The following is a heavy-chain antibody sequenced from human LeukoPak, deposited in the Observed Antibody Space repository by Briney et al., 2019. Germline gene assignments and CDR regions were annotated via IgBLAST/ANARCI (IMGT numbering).Heavy chain of an antibody. Sequence: GGSLRLSCAASGFTFSSYGMHWVPQAPGKGLEWVAFIRYDGSNKYYADSVKGRFTISRDNSKNTLYLQMNSLRAEDTAVYYCESPQARIAAANWFDPWGQGTLVTVSS. V-gene: IGHV3-30*02. J-gene: IGHJ5*02. D-gene: IGHD6-13*01. CDR1: GFTFSSYG. CDR3: ESPQARIAAANWFDP. CDR2: IRYDGSNK.